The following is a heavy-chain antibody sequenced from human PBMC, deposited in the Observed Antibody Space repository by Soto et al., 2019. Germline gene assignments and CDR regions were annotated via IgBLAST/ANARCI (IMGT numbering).Heavy chain of an antibody. V-gene: IGHV3-23*01. CDR1: GFTFNTYV. CDR2: ISCSADKT. D-gene: IGHD1-7*01. J-gene: IGHJ3*01. CDR3: ARRAGTATTSRGAFDV. Sequence: GGSLRLSCAASGFTFNTYVMNWVRQAPGKGLEWVSAISCSADKTHYADSVKGRFTISRDNSRDTLYLQMNSLRADDAAVYYWARRAGTATTSRGAFDVWSQGSMVTV.